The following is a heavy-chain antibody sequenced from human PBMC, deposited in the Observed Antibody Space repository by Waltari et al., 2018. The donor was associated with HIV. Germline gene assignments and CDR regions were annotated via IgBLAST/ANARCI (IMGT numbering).Heavy chain of an antibody. D-gene: IGHD1-7*01. CDR3: ARDWGWGWNYEFHYYGMDV. Sequence: VQLQQWGAGLLKPSETLSLTCAVYGGSFSVYYWSWIRQPPGKGLEWGANIKQDGSEKHYVDAVKGRFTISRDNANNSLYLQMNCLRAEDTAVDYCARDWGWGWNYEFHYYGMDVWGQGTTVTVSS. CDR1: GGSFSVYY. J-gene: IGHJ6*02. CDR2: IKQDGSEK. V-gene: IGHV3-7*01.